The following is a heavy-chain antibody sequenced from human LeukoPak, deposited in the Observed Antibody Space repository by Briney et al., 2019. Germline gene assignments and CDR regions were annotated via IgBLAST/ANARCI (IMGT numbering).Heavy chain of an antibody. D-gene: IGHD2-2*01. CDR3: ARDLFCSSTSCYDY. CDR2: IYHSGST. Sequence: PSETLSLTCTVSGGSISCGDYYWSWIRQPPGRGLKWIGYIYHSGSTYYNPSLKSRVTISVDRSKNQFSLKLSSVTAADTAVYYCARDLFCSSTSCYDYWGQGTLVTVSS. CDR1: GGSISCGDYY. J-gene: IGHJ4*02. V-gene: IGHV4-30-2*01.